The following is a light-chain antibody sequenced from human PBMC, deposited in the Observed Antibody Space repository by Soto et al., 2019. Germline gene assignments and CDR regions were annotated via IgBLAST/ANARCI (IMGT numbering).Light chain of an antibody. CDR1: SSDVGRYNY. V-gene: IGLV2-8*01. CDR2: EVT. J-gene: IGLJ7*01. CDR3: SSYTGNNNLVV. Sequence: QSALTQPPSASGSPGQSVTISCTGTSSDVGRYNYVSWYQQHPGKAPKLMIYEVTKRPSGVPDRFSGSKSGNTASLTVSGLQAEDEADYYCSSYTGNNNLVVFGGGTQLTVL.